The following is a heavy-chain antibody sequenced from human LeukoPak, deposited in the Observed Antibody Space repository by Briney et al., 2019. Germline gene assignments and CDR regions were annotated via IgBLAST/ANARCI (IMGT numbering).Heavy chain of an antibody. D-gene: IGHD3-10*01. J-gene: IGHJ4*02. CDR3: ARLTYYGSGSAHPKYYFDY. Sequence: ASVTVSCKASGYSFTSYGISWVRQAPGQGLEWMGWISAYNGNTYNAQKLQGRVTMTTDTSTSTAYMELRSLRSDDTAVYYCARLTYYGSGSAHPKYYFDYWGQGTLVTVSS. V-gene: IGHV1-18*04. CDR1: GYSFTSYG. CDR2: ISAYNGNT.